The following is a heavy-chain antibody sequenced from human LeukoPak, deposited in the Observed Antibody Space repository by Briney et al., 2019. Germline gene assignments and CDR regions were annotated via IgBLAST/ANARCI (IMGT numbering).Heavy chain of an antibody. J-gene: IGHJ4*02. D-gene: IGHD3-22*01. Sequence: GGSLRLSCAASGFTFSDYYMSWIRQAPGKGLEWVANINQDESSQYYVDAVRGRFTISRDNSKNTLYLQMNSLRAEDTAVYYCARMVQDYYNSSGYRSSFDYWGQGTLVTVSS. CDR1: GFTFSDYY. CDR2: INQDESSQ. CDR3: ARMVQDYYNSSGYRSSFDY. V-gene: IGHV3-7*03.